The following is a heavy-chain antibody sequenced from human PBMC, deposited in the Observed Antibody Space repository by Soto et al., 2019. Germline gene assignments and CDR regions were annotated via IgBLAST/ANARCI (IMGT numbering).Heavy chain of an antibody. D-gene: IGHD2-15*01. CDR1: GFTFGSYA. Sequence: EVQMLEYGGGLVQPGGSLGLSCAAAGFTFGSYAMSWVRQAPGKGLEWVSGISGSGGSTFYAYFVKGRFTISRDNSNNMVYLQMDNVRADETAVYYCARQQGGSLSSLYFDYWGRGTLVTVSS. J-gene: IGHJ4*02. V-gene: IGHV3-23*01. CDR2: ISGSGGST. CDR3: ARQQGGSLSSLYFDY.